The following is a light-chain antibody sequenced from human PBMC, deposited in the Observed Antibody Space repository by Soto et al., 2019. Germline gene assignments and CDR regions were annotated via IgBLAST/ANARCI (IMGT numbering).Light chain of an antibody. CDR2: EVT. CDR3: SSHTSVNTRV. Sequence: QSVLTHPASVSGSPGQSIAISCTGTSSDVGTYDYVPWYQQYPDKAPKLIIYEVTQRPAGVSNRFSGSKSGNTASLTLSGLQAEDEADYYCSSHTSVNTRVFGTGTKVPVL. V-gene: IGLV2-14*01. CDR1: SSDVGTYDY. J-gene: IGLJ1*01.